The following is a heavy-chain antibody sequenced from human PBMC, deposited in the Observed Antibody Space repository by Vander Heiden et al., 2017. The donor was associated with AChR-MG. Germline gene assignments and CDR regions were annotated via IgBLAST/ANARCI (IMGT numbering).Heavy chain of an antibody. CDR3: ARASPSGRPRPYYGMDV. J-gene: IGHJ6*02. CDR1: GGTFSSYA. D-gene: IGHD1-26*01. V-gene: IGHV1-69*01. Sequence: QVQLVQSGAEVKKPGSSVKVSCKASGGTFSSYAISWVRQAPGQGLGWMGGIIPIFGTANYAQKFQGRVTITADESTSTAYMELSSLRSEDTAVYYCARASPSGRPRPYYGMDVWGQGTTVTVSS. CDR2: IIPIFGTA.